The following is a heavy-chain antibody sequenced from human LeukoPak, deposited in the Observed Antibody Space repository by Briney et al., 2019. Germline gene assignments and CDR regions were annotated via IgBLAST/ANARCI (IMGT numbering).Heavy chain of an antibody. D-gene: IGHD3-22*01. J-gene: IGHJ3*02. V-gene: IGHV1-2*02. CDR2: INPNSGGT. CDR1: GYTFTGYY. CDR3: AREGAYYDSSGYQNAFDI. Sequence: ASVKVSCKASGYTFTGYYMHWVGQAPGQGLEWMGWINPNSGGTNYAQKFQGRVTMTRDTSISTAYMELSRLRSDDTAVYYCAREGAYYDSSGYQNAFDIWGQGTMVTVSS.